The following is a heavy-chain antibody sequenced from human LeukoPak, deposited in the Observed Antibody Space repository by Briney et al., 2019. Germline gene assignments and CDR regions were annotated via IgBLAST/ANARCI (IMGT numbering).Heavy chain of an antibody. CDR1: GYTFTDYY. D-gene: IGHD3-22*01. Sequence: APVKVSCKASGYTFTDYYMHWIRQAPGQGLEWMGRINPNSGGTNHAQKFQGRVTMTRDTSISTAYMELSRLRSDDTAVYYCALYYYDSRGYYPYWGQGTLVTVSS. J-gene: IGHJ4*02. CDR3: ALYYYDSRGYYPY. V-gene: IGHV1-2*06. CDR2: INPNSGGT.